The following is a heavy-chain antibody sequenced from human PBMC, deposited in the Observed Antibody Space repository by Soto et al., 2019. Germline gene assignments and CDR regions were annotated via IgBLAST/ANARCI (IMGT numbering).Heavy chain of an antibody. J-gene: IGHJ5*02. D-gene: IGHD2-15*01. Sequence: GGSLRLSCEASESTFRDYEMNWVRQAPGKGLQWISYISSNGFSIYYADSVKGRFTISRDNAKNSLYLQMSSLRAEDTAVYFCARDIVGHCNGASCHSPWGQGILVTVSS. CDR1: ESTFRDYE. CDR2: ISSNGFSI. V-gene: IGHV3-48*03. CDR3: ARDIVGHCNGASCHSP.